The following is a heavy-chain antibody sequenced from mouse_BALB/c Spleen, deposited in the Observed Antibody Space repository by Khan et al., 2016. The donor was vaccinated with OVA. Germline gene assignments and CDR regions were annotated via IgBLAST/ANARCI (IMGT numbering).Heavy chain of an antibody. J-gene: IGHJ3*01. CDR2: IWSAGST. CDR1: GFSLTNYS. Sequence: QVQLKESGPGLVQPSQSLSITCTVSGFSLTNYSVHWVRQSPGKGLEWLGVIWSAGSTDYNAAFISRLTTRKDNSRSQVFFKMNSLQPNDTAIYNCARRGYDYGRGALFAYWGQGTLVTVSA. V-gene: IGHV2-2*02. CDR3: ARRGYDYGRGALFAY. D-gene: IGHD1-1*01.